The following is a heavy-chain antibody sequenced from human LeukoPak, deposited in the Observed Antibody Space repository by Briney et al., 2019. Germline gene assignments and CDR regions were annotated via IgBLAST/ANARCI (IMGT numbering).Heavy chain of an antibody. CDR2: IGTAGDT. CDR1: GFTFSSYD. CDR3: ARGGLVHNWFDP. J-gene: IGHJ5*02. Sequence: GGSLRLSCAASGFTFSSYDMHWVRHATGKGLEWVSAIGTAGDTYYPGSVKGRFTISRENAKNSLYLQMNSLRAGDTAVYYCARGGLVHNWFDPWGQGTLVTVSS. D-gene: IGHD3-16*02. V-gene: IGHV3-13*01.